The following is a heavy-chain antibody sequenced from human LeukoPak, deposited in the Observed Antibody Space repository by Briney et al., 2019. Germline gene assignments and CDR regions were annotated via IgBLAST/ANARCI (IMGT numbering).Heavy chain of an antibody. V-gene: IGHV4-39*01. CDR1: GGSISSSSYC. CDR2: IYYSGST. CDR3: ARHAAGGSGRRINWFDP. J-gene: IGHJ5*02. D-gene: IGHD3-10*01. Sequence: SETLSLTCTVSGGSISSSSYCWGWIRQPPGKGLEWIGSIYYSGSTYYNPSLKSRVTISVDTSKNQFSLKLSSVTAADTAVYYCARHAAGGSGRRINWFDPWGQGTLVTVSS.